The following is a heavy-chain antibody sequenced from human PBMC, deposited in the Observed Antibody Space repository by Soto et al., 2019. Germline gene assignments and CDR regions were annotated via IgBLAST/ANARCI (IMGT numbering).Heavy chain of an antibody. CDR1: GFTFSSYS. D-gene: IGHD2-2*01. CDR2: ISSSSTI. V-gene: IGHV3-48*01. Sequence: GGSLRLSCAASGFTFSSYSMNWGRQAPGKGLEWVSYISSSSTIYYADSVKGRFTISRDNAKNSLYLQMNSLRAEDTAVYYCARIYASGYWYFDLWGRGTLVTV. CDR3: ARIYASGYWYFDL. J-gene: IGHJ2*01.